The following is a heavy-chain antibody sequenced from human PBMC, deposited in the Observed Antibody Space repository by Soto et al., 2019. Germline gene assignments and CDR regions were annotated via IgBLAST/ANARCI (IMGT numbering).Heavy chain of an antibody. CDR2: ISASTRNT. J-gene: IGHJ2*01. Sequence: QVQLVQSGGEVKKPGASVKVSCQASGYTFSDYAISWVRQAPGQGLEWMGWISASTRNTDQAQNFQGRVIMTLDTATKTAYMELRSLRSDDTAVYYCVRCYCSVGSCYACWHFDLWGRGTLVTVSS. D-gene: IGHD2-15*01. CDR3: VRCYCSVGSCYACWHFDL. CDR1: GYTFSDYA. V-gene: IGHV1-18*01.